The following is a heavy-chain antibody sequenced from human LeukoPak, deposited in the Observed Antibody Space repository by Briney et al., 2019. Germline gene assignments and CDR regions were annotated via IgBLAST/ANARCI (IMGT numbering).Heavy chain of an antibody. CDR2: IYSGGST. J-gene: IGHJ1*01. D-gene: IGHD4-17*01. CDR1: GFTVSSNY. V-gene: IGHV3-53*05. Sequence: GGSLRLSCAASGFTVSSNYMSWVRQAPGKGLEWVSIIYSGGSTYFADSVKGRFTISRDNSKNTLYLQMNSLRSEDTAVYYCAHQATVTTTEYFQHWGQGTLVTVSS. CDR3: AHQATVTTTEYFQH.